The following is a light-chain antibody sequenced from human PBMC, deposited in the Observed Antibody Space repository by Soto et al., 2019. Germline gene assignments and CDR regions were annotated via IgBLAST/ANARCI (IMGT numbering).Light chain of an antibody. CDR2: RDS. Sequence: SYELTQPLSVSVALGQTARITCGGNNIGSKNVHWYQQKPGQAPVLVIYRDSNRPSGIPERFSGSNSGNTATLTISRAQAGDEADDYCQVWDSSPAGYVFGTGTKVTVL. CDR1: NIGSKN. V-gene: IGLV3-9*01. CDR3: QVWDSSPAGYV. J-gene: IGLJ1*01.